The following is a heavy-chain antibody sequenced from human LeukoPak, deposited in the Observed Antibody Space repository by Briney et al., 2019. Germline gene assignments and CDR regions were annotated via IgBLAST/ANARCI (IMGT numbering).Heavy chain of an antibody. CDR1: GSYFTSYW. V-gene: IGHV5-51*01. CDR3: ARLGYCSGGSCYFHYYYYYAMDV. Sequence: GGSLQISCKGSGSYFTSYWIGWVRQLPGKGLEGMGIIYPGDSDTRYSPSFQGQLTISAEKSTSTANLQWSSLKASDTAMYYCARLGYCSGGSCYFHYYYYYAMDVWGQGTTVTVSS. D-gene: IGHD2-15*01. J-gene: IGHJ6*02. CDR2: IYPGDSDT.